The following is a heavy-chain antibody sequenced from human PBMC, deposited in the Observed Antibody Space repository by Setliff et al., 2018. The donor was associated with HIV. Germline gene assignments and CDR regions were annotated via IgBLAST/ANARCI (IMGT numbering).Heavy chain of an antibody. CDR3: ARDLAYCSGGSCYRPLIYYFYYMDV. D-gene: IGHD2-15*01. J-gene: IGHJ6*03. CDR2: ISAYNGNT. Sequence: ASVKVSCKASGGTFSSYAISWVRQAPGQGLEWMGWISAYNGNTKYAQKFQGRVTMTTDTSTSTAYMELSGLTSDDTATYYCARDLAYCSGGSCYRPLIYYFYYMDVWGKGTTVTVSS. CDR1: GGTFSSYA. V-gene: IGHV1-18*01.